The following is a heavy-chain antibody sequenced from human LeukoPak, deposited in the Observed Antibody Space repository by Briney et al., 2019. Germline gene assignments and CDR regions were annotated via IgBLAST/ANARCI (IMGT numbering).Heavy chain of an antibody. D-gene: IGHD2-15*01. Sequence: HSETLSLTCTVSGGSISSYYWSWIRQPPGKGLEWIGYIYYSGSTNYNPSLKSRVTISVDTSKNQFSLKLSSVTAADTAVYYCARSVEGYCRGGSCYYYSYYMDVWGKGTTVTVSS. CDR2: IYYSGST. V-gene: IGHV4-59*01. J-gene: IGHJ6*03. CDR3: ARSVEGYCRGGSCYYYSYYMDV. CDR1: GGSISSYY.